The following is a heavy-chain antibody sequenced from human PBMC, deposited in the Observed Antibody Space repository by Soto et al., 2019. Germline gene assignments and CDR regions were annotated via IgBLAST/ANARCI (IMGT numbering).Heavy chain of an antibody. D-gene: IGHD1-26*01. CDR2: IIPIFGTA. Sequence: SVKVSCKASGGTFSSYSINWVRQAPGQGLEWMGEIIPIFGTANYAQKFQGRVTITADESTSTAYMELSSLRSEDTAVYYCARDGGRHSGGIDYWGQGTLVTVPS. CDR1: GGTFSSYS. CDR3: ARDGGRHSGGIDY. V-gene: IGHV1-69*13. J-gene: IGHJ4*02.